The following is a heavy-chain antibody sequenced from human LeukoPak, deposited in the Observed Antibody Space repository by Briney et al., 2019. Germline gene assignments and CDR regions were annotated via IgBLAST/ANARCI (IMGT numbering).Heavy chain of an antibody. Sequence: GGSLRLSCAASGFTFSSYWMNWVRQAPGKGLEGVANIKQDGGEKYYVDSVKGRFTISRDNTKNSLYLQMNSLRAEDTAVYYCAGGSGWLIDYWGQGTLVTVSS. CDR1: GFTFSSYW. J-gene: IGHJ4*02. D-gene: IGHD6-19*01. CDR3: AGGSGWLIDY. V-gene: IGHV3-7*01. CDR2: IKQDGGEK.